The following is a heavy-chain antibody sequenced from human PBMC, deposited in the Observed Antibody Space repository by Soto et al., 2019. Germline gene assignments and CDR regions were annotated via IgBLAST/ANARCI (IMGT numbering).Heavy chain of an antibody. CDR1: GFTFSSYG. V-gene: IGHV3-30*18. J-gene: IGHJ6*02. CDR3: AKDKPGYRGYYYGMDV. CDR2: ISYDGSNK. D-gene: IGHD5-12*01. Sequence: QVQLVESGGGVVQPGRSLRLSCAASGFTFSSYGMHWVRQAPGKGLEWVAVISYDGSNKYYADSVKGRFTISRDNSKNTLYMQMNSLRAEDTAVYYCAKDKPGYRGYYYGMDVWGQGTTVTVSS.